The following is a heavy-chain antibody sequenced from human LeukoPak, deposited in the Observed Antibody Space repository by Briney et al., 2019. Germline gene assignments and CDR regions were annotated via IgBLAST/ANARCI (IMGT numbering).Heavy chain of an antibody. CDR2: IRNDESNN. V-gene: IGHV3-30*02. D-gene: IGHD3-22*01. CDR3: ARDQGYYDTSGLHCYFDY. CDR1: GSTFSTYG. Sequence: GGSLRLSCATSGSTFSTYGMHWVRQTPGKGLEWVAFIRNDESNNYYGDSVKGRFTISRDNSRNTLYLQMNSLRAEDTGIYFCARDQGYYDTSGLHCYFDYWSQGTLVTVSS. J-gene: IGHJ4*02.